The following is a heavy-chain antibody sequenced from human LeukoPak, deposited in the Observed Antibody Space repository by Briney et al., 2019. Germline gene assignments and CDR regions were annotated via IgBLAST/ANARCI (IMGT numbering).Heavy chain of an antibody. Sequence: SVKVSCKASGGTFSSYTISWVRQAPGQGLEWMGRIIPILGIANYAQKFQGRVTITADKSTSTAYMELSSLRSEDTAVYYCARGLNGGTDAFDIWGQGTMVTVSS. D-gene: IGHD4-23*01. CDR1: GGTFSSYT. J-gene: IGHJ3*02. CDR3: ARGLNGGTDAFDI. V-gene: IGHV1-69*02. CDR2: IIPILGIA.